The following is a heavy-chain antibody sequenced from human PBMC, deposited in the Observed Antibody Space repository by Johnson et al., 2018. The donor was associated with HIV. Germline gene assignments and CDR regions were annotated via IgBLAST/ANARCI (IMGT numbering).Heavy chain of an antibody. D-gene: IGHD3-22*01. J-gene: IGHJ3*02. Sequence: EVQLLESGGGLVKPGGSLRLSCAARGFTFSNAWMSWVRQAPGKGLEWVGRIKSKTDGGTTDDAAPVKGRFTIARDDSTNTLYLQMNSLKTEDKAVYYCTTTLPSYYDSSAWGAFDIWGQGTMVTVSS. CDR3: TTTLPSYYDSSAWGAFDI. V-gene: IGHV3-15*01. CDR1: GFTFSNAW. CDR2: IKSKTDGGTT.